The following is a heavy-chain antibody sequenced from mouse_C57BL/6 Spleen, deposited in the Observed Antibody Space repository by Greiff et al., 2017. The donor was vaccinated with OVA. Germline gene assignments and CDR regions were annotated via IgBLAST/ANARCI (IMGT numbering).Heavy chain of an antibody. V-gene: IGHV1-4*01. D-gene: IGHD2-4*01. Sequence: VQLQESGAELARPGASVKMSCKASGYTFTSYTMHWVKQRPGQGLEWIGYINPSSGYTKYNQKFKDKATLTADKSSSTAYMQQSSLTSEDSAVYYCARGDYPYAMDYWGQGTSVTVSS. CDR1: GYTFTSYT. CDR2: INPSSGYT. CDR3: ARGDYPYAMDY. J-gene: IGHJ4*01.